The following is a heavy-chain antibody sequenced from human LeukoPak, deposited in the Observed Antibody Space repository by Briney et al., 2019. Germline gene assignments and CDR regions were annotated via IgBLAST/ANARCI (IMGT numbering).Heavy chain of an antibody. CDR2: IIPSFGTA. V-gene: IGHV1-69*05. Sequence: ASVKVSCKASGGTLSSYAISWVRQAPGQGLEWMGGIIPSFGTANYAQKFQGRVTITTDESTSTAYMELSSLRSEDTAVYYCARRELSTPFDYWGQGTLVTVSS. D-gene: IGHD1-7*01. CDR1: GGTLSSYA. CDR3: ARRELSTPFDY. J-gene: IGHJ4*02.